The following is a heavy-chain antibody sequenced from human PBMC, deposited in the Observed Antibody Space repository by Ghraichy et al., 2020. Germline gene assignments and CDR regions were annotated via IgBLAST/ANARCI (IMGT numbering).Heavy chain of an antibody. D-gene: IGHD6-13*01. CDR3: ARLPLPRRAAVGDWYFDL. Sequence: GESLNISCEGSGFSFSDYSMIWVRLTPRKALEWVSYITGSSITIFYTDSVKGRFTISRDNAKNSLYLQMNSLRAEDTAVYYCARLPLPRRAAVGDWYFDLWGRGTLFTVSS. CDR2: ITGSSITI. CDR1: GFSFSDYS. J-gene: IGHJ2*01. V-gene: IGHV3-48*01.